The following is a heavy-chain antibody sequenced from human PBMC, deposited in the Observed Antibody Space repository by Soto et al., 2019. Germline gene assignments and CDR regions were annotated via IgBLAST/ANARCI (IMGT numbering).Heavy chain of an antibody. CDR2: IHHSVSA. Sequence: SETLSLTCAVSGYPISSGYYWGWIRQPPGKGLEWIGIIHHSVSAYYNPSLRSRITISVDTSKNQFSLKMPSVTAADTAVYYCARSSGYVPGGYWGQGILVTVSS. J-gene: IGHJ4*02. CDR3: ARSSGYVPGGY. CDR1: GYPISSGYY. V-gene: IGHV4-38-2*01. D-gene: IGHD5-12*01.